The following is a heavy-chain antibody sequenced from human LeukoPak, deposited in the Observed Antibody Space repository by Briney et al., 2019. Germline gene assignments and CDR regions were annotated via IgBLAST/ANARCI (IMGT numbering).Heavy chain of an antibody. V-gene: IGHV1-2*02. CDR1: GYTFTGYY. J-gene: IGHJ6*02. Sequence: VASVKVSCKASGYTFTGYYMHWVRQAPGQGLEWMGWINPNSGGTNYAQKFQGRVTMTRDTSISTAYMELSRLGSDDTAVYYCARPRQQWLAPNYYGMDVWGQGTTVTVSS. CDR3: ARPRQQWLAPNYYGMDV. D-gene: IGHD6-19*01. CDR2: INPNSGGT.